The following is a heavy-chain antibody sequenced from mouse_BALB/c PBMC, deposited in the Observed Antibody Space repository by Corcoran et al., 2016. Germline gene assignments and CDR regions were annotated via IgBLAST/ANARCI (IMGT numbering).Heavy chain of an antibody. J-gene: IGHJ4*01. CDR3: AREPYAMDY. CDR1: GYTFTNYG. Sequence: QIQLVQSGPELKKPGETVKISCKASGYTFTNYGMNWVKRAPGKGLKWMGWINTYTGEPTYADDFKGRFAFSLETSASTAYLQINNLKNEDTASYFCAREPYAMDYWGQGTSVTVSS. V-gene: IGHV9-3-1*01. CDR2: INTYTGEP.